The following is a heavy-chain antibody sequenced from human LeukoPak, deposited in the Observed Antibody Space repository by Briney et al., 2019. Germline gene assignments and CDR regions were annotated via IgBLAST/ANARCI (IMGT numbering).Heavy chain of an antibody. CDR2: INHSGST. D-gene: IGHD2-15*01. V-gene: IGHV4-34*01. CDR1: GGSFSGYY. J-gene: IGHJ4*02. CDR3: ARGRFGGNTGYYFDY. Sequence: SETLSVTCAVYGGSFSGYYWSWIRQPPGKGLEWIGEINHSGSTNYNPSLKSRVTISVDTSKNQFSLKLSSVTAADTAVYYCARGRFGGNTGYYFDYWGQGTLVTVSS.